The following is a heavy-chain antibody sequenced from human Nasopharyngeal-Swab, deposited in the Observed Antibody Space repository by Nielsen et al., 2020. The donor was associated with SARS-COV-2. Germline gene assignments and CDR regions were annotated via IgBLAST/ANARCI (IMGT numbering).Heavy chain of an antibody. CDR3: ATLSSSWYEYYFDY. Sequence: SETLSLTCTVSGGSISSSTYYWAWIRQPPGKGLEWIGSIYYGGSTYYNPSLKSRFPISVDTSKNQFSLKLSSVTAADTAVYYCATLSSSWYEYYFDYWGQGTLVTVSS. J-gene: IGHJ4*02. D-gene: IGHD6-13*01. CDR1: GGSISSSTYY. V-gene: IGHV4-39*01. CDR2: IYYGGST.